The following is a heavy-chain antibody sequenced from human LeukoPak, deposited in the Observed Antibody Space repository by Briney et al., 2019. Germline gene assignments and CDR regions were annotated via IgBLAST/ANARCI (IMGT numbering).Heavy chain of an antibody. CDR3: ARVNYGSGSYLYYYYMDV. D-gene: IGHD3-10*01. Sequence: PSETLSLTCTVSGGSISSYYWSWIRQPPGKGLEWIGYIYYSGSTNYNPSLKSRVTISVDTSKNQFSLKLSSVTAADTAVYYCARVNYGSGSYLYYYYMDVWGKGTTVTVSS. CDR2: IYYSGST. CDR1: GGSISSYY. V-gene: IGHV4-59*01. J-gene: IGHJ6*03.